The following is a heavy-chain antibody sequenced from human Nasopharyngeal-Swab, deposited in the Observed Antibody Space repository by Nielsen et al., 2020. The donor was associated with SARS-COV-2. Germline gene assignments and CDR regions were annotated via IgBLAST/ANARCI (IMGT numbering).Heavy chain of an antibody. CDR2: FDPEEGET. Sequence: ASVTVSCKVSGYTLTELSMHWVRQATGKGLEWMGGFDPEEGETNYAEMFQGRVTMTEATSTDTAYMELGSLRSEDTAVYYCARLIVVVPAAPNSYMDVWGKGTTVTVSS. CDR3: ARLIVVVPAAPNSYMDV. J-gene: IGHJ6*03. V-gene: IGHV1-24*01. D-gene: IGHD2-2*01. CDR1: GYTLTELS.